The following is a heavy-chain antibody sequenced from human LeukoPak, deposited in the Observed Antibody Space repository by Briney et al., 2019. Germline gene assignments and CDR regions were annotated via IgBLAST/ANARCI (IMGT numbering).Heavy chain of an antibody. Sequence: SVMVSCKASGGTFSSYAISWVRQAPGQGLEWMGRIIPILGIANYAQKFQGRVTITADKSTSTAYMELSSLRSEDTAVYYCARGTYYDSSGYVDYWGQGTLVTVSS. CDR2: IIPILGIA. CDR1: GGTFSSYA. CDR3: ARGTYYDSSGYVDY. V-gene: IGHV1-69*04. D-gene: IGHD3-22*01. J-gene: IGHJ4*02.